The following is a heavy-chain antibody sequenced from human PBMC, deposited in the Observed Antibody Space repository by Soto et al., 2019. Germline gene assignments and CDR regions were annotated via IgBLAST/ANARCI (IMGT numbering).Heavy chain of an antibody. CDR3: ARFFQPYRGVTIFGVAHYYYGMDV. J-gene: IGHJ6*02. Sequence: SVKVSCKASGGSVYSYAIGWLRQAPGQGLEWMGGIIPIFGTANYAQKFQGRVTITADESTSTAYMELSSLRSEDTAVYYCARFFQPYRGVTIFGVAHYYYGMDVWGQGTTVTVSS. V-gene: IGHV1-69*13. CDR1: GGSVYSYA. D-gene: IGHD3-3*01. CDR2: IIPIFGTA.